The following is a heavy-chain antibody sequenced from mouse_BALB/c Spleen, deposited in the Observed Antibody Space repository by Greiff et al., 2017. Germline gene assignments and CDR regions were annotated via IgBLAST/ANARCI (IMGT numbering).Heavy chain of an antibody. D-gene: IGHD2-4*01. CDR1: GFSLTSYG. Sequence: VHLVESGPGLVAPSQSLSITCTVSGFSLTSYGVHWVRQPPGKGLEWLGVIWAGGSTNYNSALMSRLSISKDNSKSQVFLKMNSLQTDDTAMYYCARDLGDYEAWFAYWGQGTLVTVSA. V-gene: IGHV2-9*02. J-gene: IGHJ3*01. CDR3: ARDLGDYEAWFAY. CDR2: IWAGGST.